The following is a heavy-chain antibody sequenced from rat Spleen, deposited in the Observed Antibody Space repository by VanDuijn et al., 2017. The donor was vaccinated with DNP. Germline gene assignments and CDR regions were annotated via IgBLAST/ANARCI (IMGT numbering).Heavy chain of an antibody. V-gene: IGHV5-25*01. CDR1: GFTFSNYY. CDR3: ARHAIDNSSHRGLFDY. CDR2: ISISGTRT. Sequence: EVQLVESGGGQVQPGRSLKLSCAASGFTFSNYYMAWVRQAPKKGLEWVATISISGTRTYYPDSVKGRFTISRDNAKSSLYLQMNSLKFEDTASYDCARHAIDNSSHRGLFDYWGQGVMVTVSS. D-gene: IGHD1-2*01. J-gene: IGHJ2*01.